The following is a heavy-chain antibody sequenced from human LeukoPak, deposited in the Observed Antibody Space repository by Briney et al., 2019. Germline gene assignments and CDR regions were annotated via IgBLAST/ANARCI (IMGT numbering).Heavy chain of an antibody. CDR2: VDPEDGET. CDR1: GYTFTDYY. V-gene: IGHV1-69-2*01. J-gene: IGHJ4*02. CDR3: ATYNRWELSRVFFDY. D-gene: IGHD1-26*01. Sequence: ASVKISCKVSGYTFTDYYMHWVQQAPGKGLEWMGLVDPEDGETIYAEKFQGRVTITADTSTDTAYMELSSLRSEDTAVYYCATYNRWELSRVFFDYWGQGTLVTVSS.